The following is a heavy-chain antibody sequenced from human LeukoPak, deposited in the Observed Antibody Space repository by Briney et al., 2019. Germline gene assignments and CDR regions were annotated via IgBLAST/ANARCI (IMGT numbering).Heavy chain of an antibody. CDR3: ATRYSGGSY. V-gene: IGHV3-23*01. CDR1: GFTFSRNG. CDR2: ISGSGGNT. Sequence: GGSLRLSCAASGFTFSRNGVTWVRQAPGKGLEWVSAISGSGGNTYYADSVKGRFTISRDNSKNTLYLQMNTLRAEDTAVYYCATRYSGGSYWGQGTLVTVSS. J-gene: IGHJ4*02. D-gene: IGHD6-19*01.